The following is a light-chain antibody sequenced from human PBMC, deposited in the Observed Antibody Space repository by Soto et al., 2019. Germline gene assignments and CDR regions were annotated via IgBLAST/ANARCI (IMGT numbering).Light chain of an antibody. CDR3: QHYGTSLWT. CDR2: GAS. J-gene: IGKJ1*01. Sequence: DIVLTQSPATLSLSPGERATLSCRASQSLISSYLAWYQQRPGQAPRLLIYGASTRATGIPDRFSGSGSGTFITLSISRLEPEDAAVYYCQHYGTSLWTFGPGTKVEIK. V-gene: IGKV3-20*01. CDR1: QSLISSY.